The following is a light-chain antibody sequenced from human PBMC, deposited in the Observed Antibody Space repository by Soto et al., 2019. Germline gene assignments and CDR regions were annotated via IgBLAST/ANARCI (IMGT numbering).Light chain of an antibody. V-gene: IGKV4-1*01. Sequence: DIVMTQSPDSLAVYLGERDTINCKSSQSVLYSSNNKNYLAWYQQKPGQPPKLLIYWVSTRESGVPDRFSGSGSGTDFTLTISSLQAEDVAVYYCQQYYSTPWTFGQGTKVEIK. J-gene: IGKJ1*01. CDR1: QSVLYSSNNKNY. CDR2: WVS. CDR3: QQYYSTPWT.